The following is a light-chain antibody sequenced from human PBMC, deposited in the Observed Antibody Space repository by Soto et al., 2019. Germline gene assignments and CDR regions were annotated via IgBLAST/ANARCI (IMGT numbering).Light chain of an antibody. CDR3: QQYKSWPPI. J-gene: IGKJ2*01. Sequence: EIVMTQSPATLSLSPGERATLSCRASQSLTSSLVWYQQRPGQGPRLLVHGASTRATGFPARFSGSGSETEFTLTISSLQSEDSAVYYCQQYKSWPPIFGQGTKLEIK. CDR2: GAS. CDR1: QSLTSS. V-gene: IGKV3-15*01.